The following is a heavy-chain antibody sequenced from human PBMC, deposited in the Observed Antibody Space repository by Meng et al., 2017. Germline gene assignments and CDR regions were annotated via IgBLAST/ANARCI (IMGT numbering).Heavy chain of an antibody. D-gene: IGHD6-13*01. CDR3: ARVGYSSSWDLYYFDY. Sequence: SETLSLTCAVYGGSFSGYYWSWIRQPPGKGLEWIGEINHSGSTNYNPSLKSRVTISVDTSKNQFSLKLSSVTAADTAVYYCARVGYSSSWDLYYFDYWGQGTLVTVSS. CDR2: INHSGST. V-gene: IGHV4-34*01. CDR1: GGSFSGYY. J-gene: IGHJ4*02.